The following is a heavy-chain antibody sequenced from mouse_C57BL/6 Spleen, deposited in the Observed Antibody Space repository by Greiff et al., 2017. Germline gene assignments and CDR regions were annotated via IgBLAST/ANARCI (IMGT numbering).Heavy chain of an antibody. J-gene: IGHJ2*01. CDR3: ASGGFITTVVAPHYFDY. D-gene: IGHD1-1*01. Sequence: EVQLVESGPGLVKPSQSLSLTCSVTGYSITSGYYWNWIRQFPGNKLEWMGYISYDGSNNYNPSLKNRISITRDTSKNQFFLKLNSVTTEDTATYYCASGGFITTVVAPHYFDYWGQGTTLTVSS. CDR2: ISYDGSN. CDR1: GYSITSGYY. V-gene: IGHV3-6*01.